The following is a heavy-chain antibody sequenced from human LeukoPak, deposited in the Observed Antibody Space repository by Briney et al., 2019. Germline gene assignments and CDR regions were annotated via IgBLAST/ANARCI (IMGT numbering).Heavy chain of an antibody. CDR3: VRNLAVAGTCFDS. J-gene: IGHJ4*02. V-gene: IGHV3-7*03. Sequence: PGGSLRLSCAVSGFTFSGFWMSWVRQAPGTGLEWVANIKQDGSDRNYVTSVRGRFTISRDNAESSLFLQMNSLRAEDTAVYYCVRNLAVAGTCFDSWGQGTLVTVSS. CDR2: IKQDGSDR. D-gene: IGHD6-19*01. CDR1: GFTFSGFW.